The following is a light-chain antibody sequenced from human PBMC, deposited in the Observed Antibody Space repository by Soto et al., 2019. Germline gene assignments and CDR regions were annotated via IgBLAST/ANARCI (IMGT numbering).Light chain of an antibody. CDR2: WAS. Sequence: DIEMTQSPDFLAVSLGERATINCKSSQSVLVASNNKNYLAWYQQKPGQPPKXXIYWASTRESGVPDRFSGSGSGTDFTLTISSLQAEDVAVYYCQQYYNTPWTFGQGTKVDIK. CDR3: QQYYNTPWT. J-gene: IGKJ1*01. V-gene: IGKV4-1*01. CDR1: QSVLVASNNKNY.